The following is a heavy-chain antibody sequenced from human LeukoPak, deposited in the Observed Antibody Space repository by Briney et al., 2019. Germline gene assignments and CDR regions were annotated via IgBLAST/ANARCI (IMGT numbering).Heavy chain of an antibody. CDR3: ARRETGLLWFGEPFFDY. CDR1: GGSFSGYY. Sequence: SETLSLTCAVYGGSFSGYYWSWIRQPPGKGLEWIGSIYYSGSTYYNPSLKSRVTISVDTSKNQFSLKLSSVTAADTAAYYCARRETGLLWFGEPFFDYWGQGTLVTVSS. J-gene: IGHJ4*02. CDR2: IYYSGST. V-gene: IGHV4-34*01. D-gene: IGHD3-10*01.